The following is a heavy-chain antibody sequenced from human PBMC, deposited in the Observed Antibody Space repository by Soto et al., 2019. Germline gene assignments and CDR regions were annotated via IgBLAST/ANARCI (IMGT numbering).Heavy chain of an antibody. CDR3: VRAGTGYQLDY. D-gene: IGHD3-9*01. CDR2: IRNKVNSYTA. J-gene: IGHJ4*02. CDR1: GFIFSGHY. Sequence: PGGSLRLSCAASGFIFSGHYMDWVRQASGKGLEWVGRIRNKVNSYTAEYAASVKGRFTISRDDSKNSLYLQMNSLKIEDTALYYCVRAGTGYQLDYWGQGTLVTVSS. V-gene: IGHV3-72*01.